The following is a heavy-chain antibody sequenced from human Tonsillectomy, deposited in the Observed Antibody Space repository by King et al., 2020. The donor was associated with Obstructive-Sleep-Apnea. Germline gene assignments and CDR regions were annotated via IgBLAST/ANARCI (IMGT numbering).Heavy chain of an antibody. CDR2: ISYDGSDK. D-gene: IGHD1-14*01. Sequence: VQLVESGGGVVQPGRSLRLSCAASGFTLSNYAMHWVRQAPGKGLEWVAVISYDGSDKYYADSVKGRFTISRDISKNTLNLQMHSLRAEDTAIYYCARESTITDYYYGMDVWGRGTTVTVSS. J-gene: IGHJ6*02. CDR3: ARESTITDYYYGMDV. CDR1: GFTLSNYA. V-gene: IGHV3-30*04.